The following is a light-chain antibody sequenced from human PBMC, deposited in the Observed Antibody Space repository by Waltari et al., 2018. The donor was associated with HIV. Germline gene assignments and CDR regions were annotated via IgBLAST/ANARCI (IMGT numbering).Light chain of an antibody. CDR2: ATS. CDR1: QNISSY. CDR3: QQSYSHPRT. J-gene: IGKJ1*01. Sequence: DIQMTQSPSSLSASVGDRVTITCRASQNISSYLNWYQQRPGKAPKLLIYATSTLQSGVPSRFSGNESGTDFTLTSSGRQPEDCATYYCQQSYSHPRTVGQGTKVEVK. V-gene: IGKV1-39*01.